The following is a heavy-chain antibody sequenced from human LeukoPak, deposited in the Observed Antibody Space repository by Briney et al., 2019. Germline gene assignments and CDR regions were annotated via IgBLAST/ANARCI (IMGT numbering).Heavy chain of an antibody. CDR1: GYTFTSYG. Sequence: ASVKVSCKASGYTFTSYGISWVRQAPGQGLEWMGWISAYNGNTNYAQKLQGRVTMTTDTSTSTAYMELRSLRSDDTAVYYCARVGGSLTPYYYDGMDVWGQRTTVTVSS. CDR2: ISAYNGNT. CDR3: ARVGGSLTPYYYDGMDV. J-gene: IGHJ6*02. D-gene: IGHD2-15*01. V-gene: IGHV1-18*01.